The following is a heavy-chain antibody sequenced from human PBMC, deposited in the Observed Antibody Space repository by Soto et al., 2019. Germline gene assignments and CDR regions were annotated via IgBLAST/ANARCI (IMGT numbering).Heavy chain of an antibody. CDR2: ISGSGAST. CDR3: AKVLGSSGWVYWYFDL. J-gene: IGHJ2*01. V-gene: IGHV3-23*01. D-gene: IGHD6-19*01. CDR1: GFTFSSYA. Sequence: EVQLLESGGGLVQPGGSLRLSCAASGFTFSSYAMSWVRQAPGKGLEWVSAISGSGASTYYVNSVKGRFTISRDNSKNTLYLQMNSLRAEDTAVYDCAKVLGSSGWVYWYFDLWGRGTLVTVSS.